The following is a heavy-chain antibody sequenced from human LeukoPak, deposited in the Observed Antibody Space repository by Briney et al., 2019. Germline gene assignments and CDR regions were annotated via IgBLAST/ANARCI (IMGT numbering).Heavy chain of an antibody. CDR3: ARDRHSSGIPFDY. Sequence: GGSLRLSCAASGFTFSSYAMHWVRQAPGKGLEWVAVISYDGSNKYYADSVKGQFTISRDNSKNTLYLQMNSLRAEDTAVYYCARDRHSSGIPFDYWGQGTLVTVSS. J-gene: IGHJ4*02. CDR2: ISYDGSNK. CDR1: GFTFSSYA. V-gene: IGHV3-30-3*01. D-gene: IGHD6-19*01.